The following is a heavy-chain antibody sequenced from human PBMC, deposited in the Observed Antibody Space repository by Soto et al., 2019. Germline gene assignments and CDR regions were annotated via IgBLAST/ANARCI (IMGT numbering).Heavy chain of an antibody. CDR3: ARILIAAAGTWPFDY. Sequence: SGPTLVNPTQTLTLTCTFSGFSLSTSGMCVSWIRQPPGKALEWLARIDWDDDKYYSTSLKTRLTISKDTSKDQVVLTMTNMDPVDTATYYCARILIAAAGTWPFDYWGQGTLVTVSS. J-gene: IGHJ4*02. CDR1: GFSLSTSGMC. V-gene: IGHV2-70*11. D-gene: IGHD6-13*01. CDR2: IDWDDDK.